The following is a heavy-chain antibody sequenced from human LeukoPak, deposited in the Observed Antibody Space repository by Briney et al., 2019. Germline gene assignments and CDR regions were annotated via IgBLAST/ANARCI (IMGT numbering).Heavy chain of an antibody. CDR2: FSSSGSAI. Sequence: GGSLRLSCAASGFTFSDYYINWIRQAPGKGLEWVLSFSSSGSAIFYADSVRGRFTISRDNANNSLFLQMNSLRAEDTAVYYCARDLDVVVGPAHYDALDLWGQGTTVTVS. J-gene: IGHJ3*01. D-gene: IGHD2-15*01. V-gene: IGHV3-11*04. CDR3: ARDLDVVVGPAHYDALDL. CDR1: GFTFSDYY.